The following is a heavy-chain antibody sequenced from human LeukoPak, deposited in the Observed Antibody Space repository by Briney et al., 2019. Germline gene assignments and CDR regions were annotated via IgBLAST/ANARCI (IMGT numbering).Heavy chain of an antibody. CDR2: IYXSGST. Sequence: XXRXXPXXGLEWIGYIYXSGSTYYNPSLKSRVTISVDTSKNQFSLKLSSVTAADTAVYYCARDIRYDSSGYPYYYYGMDVWGQGTTVTVSS. D-gene: IGHD3-22*01. J-gene: IGHJ6*02. V-gene: IGHV4-31*02. CDR3: ARDIRYDSSGYPYYYYGMDV.